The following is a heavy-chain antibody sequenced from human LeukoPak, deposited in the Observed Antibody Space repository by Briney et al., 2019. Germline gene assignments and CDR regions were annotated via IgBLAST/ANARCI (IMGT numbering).Heavy chain of an antibody. CDR1: GFTFRSYG. V-gene: IGHV3-33*01. J-gene: IGHJ4*02. CDR3: ARGGYTYGFFDY. Sequence: GGSLRLSCAASGFTFRSYGMHWVRQAPGKGLEWVAVIRFDGTSQYYADSVKGRFTISRDNSKNTLSPQMNSLRAEDTAVYYCARGGYTYGFFDYWGQGTLVTVSS. CDR2: IRFDGTSQ. D-gene: IGHD5-18*01.